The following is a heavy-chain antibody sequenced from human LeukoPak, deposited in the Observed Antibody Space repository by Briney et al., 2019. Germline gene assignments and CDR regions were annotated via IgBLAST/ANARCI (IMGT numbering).Heavy chain of an antibody. CDR2: INSDGSWT. CDR3: VSFYETY. V-gene: IGHV3-74*01. Sequence: GGSLRLSCAASGNYWMHRVRQAPGKGLVWVSHINSDGSWTSYADSVKGRFTISKDNAKNTVYLQMNNLRAEDTAVYYCVSFYETYWGRGTLVTVSS. D-gene: IGHD2-2*01. J-gene: IGHJ4*02. CDR1: GNYW.